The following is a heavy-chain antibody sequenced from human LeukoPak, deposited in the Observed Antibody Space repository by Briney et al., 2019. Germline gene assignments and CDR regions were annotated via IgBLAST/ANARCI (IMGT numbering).Heavy chain of an antibody. CDR3: TRGRQLWEY. CDR1: GFTFSIYT. D-gene: IGHD1-26*01. J-gene: IGHJ4*02. CDR2: ISGSSAVI. Sequence: PGGSLRLSCAASGFTFSIYTMTWVRQAPGKGLEWVSSISGSSAVIDYADSVKGRFIISRDNSENTIYLQMNSLRAEDTAVYYCTRGRQLWEYWGQGTLVTVSS. V-gene: IGHV3-23*01.